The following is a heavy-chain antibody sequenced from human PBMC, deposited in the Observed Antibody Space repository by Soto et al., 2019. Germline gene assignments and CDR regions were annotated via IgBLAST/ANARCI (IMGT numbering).Heavy chain of an antibody. CDR2: INPNVYST. V-gene: IGHV1-46*01. J-gene: IGHJ1*01. D-gene: IGHD6-19*01. CDR3: ARGLGLGGC. Sequence: QVQLVHSGAEVKKPGASVKVSCKASGYTFSSYYIHLLRHATGQGLEWIGIINPNVYSTNYAQNFYGTLNVNRYTSKATVYMDLSALTSNGSAMYYCARGLGLGGCWGEESLVSFSS. CDR1: GYTFSSYY.